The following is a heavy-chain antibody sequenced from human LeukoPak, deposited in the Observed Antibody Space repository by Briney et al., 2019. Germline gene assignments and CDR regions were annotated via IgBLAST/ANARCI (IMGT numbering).Heavy chain of an antibody. V-gene: IGHV4-59*01. D-gene: IGHD5-24*01. J-gene: IGHJ6*02. CDR1: GGSISSYY. CDR2: IYHSGST. CDR3: AREENYYYGMDV. Sequence: SETLSLTCTVSGGSISSYYWSWIRQPPGKGPEWIGYIYHSGSTNYNPSLKSRVTISVDTSKNQFSLKLSSVTAADTAVYYCAREENYYYGMDVWGQGTTVTVSS.